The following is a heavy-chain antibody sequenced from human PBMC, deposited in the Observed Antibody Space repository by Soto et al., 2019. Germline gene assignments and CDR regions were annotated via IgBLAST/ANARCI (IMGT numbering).Heavy chain of an antibody. Sequence: GGSLRLSCAASGFTFSSYAMHWVRQAPGKGLEWVAVISYDGSNKYYADSVKGRFTISRDNSKNTLYLQMNSLRAEDTAVYYCARSRRGMYSSSCYPFDYWGQGTLVTVSS. J-gene: IGHJ4*02. V-gene: IGHV3-30-3*01. CDR3: ARSRRGMYSSSCYPFDY. D-gene: IGHD6-13*01. CDR2: ISYDGSNK. CDR1: GFTFSSYA.